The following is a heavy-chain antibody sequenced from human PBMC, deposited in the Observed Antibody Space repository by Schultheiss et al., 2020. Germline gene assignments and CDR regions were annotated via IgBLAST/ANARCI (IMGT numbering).Heavy chain of an antibody. CDR2: IYYSGST. CDR1: GGSISSSSYY. J-gene: IGHJ2*01. Sequence: SATLSLTCTVSGGSISSSSYYWGWIRQPPGKGLEWIGSIYYSGSTNYNPSLKSRVTISVDTSKNQFSLKLSSVTAADTAVYYCATSATVTTVIWYFDLWGRGTLVTVSS. CDR3: ATSATVTTVIWYFDL. D-gene: IGHD4-17*01. V-gene: IGHV4-39*07.